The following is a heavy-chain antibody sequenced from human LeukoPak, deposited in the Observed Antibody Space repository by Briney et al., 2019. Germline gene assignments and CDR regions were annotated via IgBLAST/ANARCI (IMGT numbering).Heavy chain of an antibody. V-gene: IGHV3-30*02. J-gene: IGHJ4*02. CDR1: GFTFSSYG. D-gene: IGHD5-12*01. Sequence: PGGSLRLSCAASGFTFSSYGMHWVRQAPGKGLEGVAFIRYDGSNKYYADSVKGRFTISRDNSKNTLYLQMNSLRAEDTAVYYCAKDRSTRGYSGYGPFDYWGQGTLVTVSS. CDR2: IRYDGSNK. CDR3: AKDRSTRGYSGYGPFDY.